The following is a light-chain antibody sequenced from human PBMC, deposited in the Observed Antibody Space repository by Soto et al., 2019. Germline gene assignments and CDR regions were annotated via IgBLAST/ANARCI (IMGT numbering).Light chain of an antibody. CDR3: HQYNDGPAGT. CDR2: GAS. CDR1: QSVSTN. V-gene: IGKV3-15*01. Sequence: EIVMTQSPATLSVSPGERATLSCRASQSVSTNLAWYQQKPGQAPRLLIFGASTRATGIPVRFSGSGSVRQFTLTITTLQSEDFAVYYCHQYNDGPAGTFGQGTKVGIK. J-gene: IGKJ1*01.